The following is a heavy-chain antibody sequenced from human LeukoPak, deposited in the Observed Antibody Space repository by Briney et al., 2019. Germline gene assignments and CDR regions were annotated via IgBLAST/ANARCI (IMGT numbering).Heavy chain of an antibody. V-gene: IGHV3-43*01. CDR1: GFTFDDYT. CDR3: ARAGGGLLPPDYYYGMDV. D-gene: IGHD1-26*01. Sequence: GGSLRLSCAASGFTFDDYTMRWVRQAPGKGLEWVSLISWDGGSTYYADSVKGRFTISRDNSKNTLYLQMNSLRAEDTAVYYCARAGGGLLPPDYYYGMDVWGQGTTVTVSS. CDR2: ISWDGGST. J-gene: IGHJ6*02.